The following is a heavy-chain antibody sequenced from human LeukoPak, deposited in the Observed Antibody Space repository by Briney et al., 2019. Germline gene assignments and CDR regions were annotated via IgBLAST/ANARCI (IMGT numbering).Heavy chain of an antibody. CDR1: GGSISSGGYS. CDR2: IYYSGST. V-gene: IGHV4-31*03. CDR3: ARVRRILYGRYYFDY. D-gene: IGHD2-8*01. J-gene: IGHJ4*02. Sequence: PSQTLSLTCTVSGGSISSGGYSWSWIRQHPGKGLEWIGYIYYSGSTYYNPSLKSRVTISVDTSKNQFSLKLSSVTAADTAVYYCARVRRILYGRYYFDYWGQGTLVTVSS.